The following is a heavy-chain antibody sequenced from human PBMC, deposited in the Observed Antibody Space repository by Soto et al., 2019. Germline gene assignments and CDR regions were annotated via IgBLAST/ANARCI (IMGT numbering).Heavy chain of an antibody. J-gene: IGHJ5*02. V-gene: IGHV3-74*01. CDR3: ARLGGIKAAGEEVP. D-gene: IGHD6-13*01. CDR1: GFTLSSYW. CDR2: IESDGSKT. Sequence: EVQLVESGGGLVQPGGSLRLSCAASGFTLSSYWMNWVRQAPGKGLVWVSRIESDGSKTAYADSVKGRFTISRDNAKNTLYLQMNSLRAEDTAVYYCARLGGIKAAGEEVPWGRGTLDTVSS.